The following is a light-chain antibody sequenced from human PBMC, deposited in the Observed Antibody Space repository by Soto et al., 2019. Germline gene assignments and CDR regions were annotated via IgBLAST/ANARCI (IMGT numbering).Light chain of an antibody. CDR1: QSISNW. CDR2: NAS. J-gene: IGKJ2*01. V-gene: IGKV1-5*03. Sequence: DIPMTQSPSTLSASVGDRVTITCRASQSISNWLAWYQKKPGKAPNVLISNASSLQSGVPSRLSGSGSETDFTLTISSLQPHDFATYYCQQYHSYSPVPLGQGTKLEIK. CDR3: QQYHSYSPVP.